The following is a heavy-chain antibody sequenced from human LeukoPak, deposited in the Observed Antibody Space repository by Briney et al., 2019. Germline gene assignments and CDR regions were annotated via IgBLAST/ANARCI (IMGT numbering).Heavy chain of an antibody. J-gene: IGHJ4*02. V-gene: IGHV1-69*13. CDR1: GGTFSSYA. D-gene: IGHD3-16*02. Sequence: SVKVSCKASGGTFSSYAISWVRQAPGQGLEWMGGIIPIFGTANYAQKFQGRVTITADESTSTAYMELSSLRSEDTAVYYCARASGTYYDYVWGSYRYLPFDYWGQGTLVTVSS. CDR3: ARASGTYYDYVWGSYRYLPFDY. CDR2: IIPIFGTA.